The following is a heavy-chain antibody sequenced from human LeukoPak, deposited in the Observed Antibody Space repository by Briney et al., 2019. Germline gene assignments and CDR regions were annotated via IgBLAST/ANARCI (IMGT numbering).Heavy chain of an antibody. CDR3: ATKRMYSNFDYYYYYMDV. Sequence: SVKVSCKASGGTFSRYAISWVRQAPGQGLEWRGGIIPIFGTANYAQKFQGRVTITADESTSTAYMELSSLRSEETAVYYCATKRMYSNFDYYYYYMDVWGKGTTVTVSS. CDR2: IIPIFGTA. D-gene: IGHD4-11*01. CDR1: GGTFSRYA. V-gene: IGHV1-69*13. J-gene: IGHJ6*03.